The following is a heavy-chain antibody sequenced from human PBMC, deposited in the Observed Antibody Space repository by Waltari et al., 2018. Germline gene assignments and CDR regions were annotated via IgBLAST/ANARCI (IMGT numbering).Heavy chain of an antibody. CDR1: ALTFSTYV. V-gene: IGHV3-23*01. J-gene: IGHJ3*01. CDR2: ISGSGAE. Sequence: EVQLMESGGGLVQPGGSLRLSCSASALTFSTYVINWFCQAPGKGLEWVCSISGSGAEWYAESVRGRFTISRDNPKNTVFLQMNSLRVEDTALYYCAKDDRYPDDVFGLWGLGTMVTVSS. D-gene: IGHD2-2*02. CDR3: AKDDRYPDDVFGL.